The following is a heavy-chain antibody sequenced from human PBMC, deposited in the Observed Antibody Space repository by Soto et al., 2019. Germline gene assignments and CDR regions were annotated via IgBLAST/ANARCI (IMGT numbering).Heavy chain of an antibody. V-gene: IGHV4-34*01. CDR2: INHSGTT. CDR3: ACARFDSWSHIYYGLDV. J-gene: IGHJ6*02. CDR1: GGSFSGYS. D-gene: IGHD3-3*01. Sequence: SETLSLTCAVYGGSFSGYSWTWLRQPPGKGLEWIGEINHSGTTDYNPALKSLVPMSADTSKNQFSLRMTSVTAADTAVYYSACARFDSWSHIYYGLDVWGQGTTVTVSS.